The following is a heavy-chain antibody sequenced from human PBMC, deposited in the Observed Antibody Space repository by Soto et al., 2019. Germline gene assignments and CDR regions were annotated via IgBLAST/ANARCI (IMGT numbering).Heavy chain of an antibody. Sequence: PSETLSLTCAVYGGSFSGYYWSWIRQPPGKGLEWIGEINHSGSTNYNPSLKSRVTISVDTSKNQFSLKLSSVTAADTAVYYCARGGITMVRGVIIRYYYYGMVVGGQGTTVTGSS. CDR1: GGSFSGYY. D-gene: IGHD3-10*01. CDR3: ARGGITMVRGVIIRYYYYGMVV. CDR2: INHSGST. J-gene: IGHJ6*02. V-gene: IGHV4-34*01.